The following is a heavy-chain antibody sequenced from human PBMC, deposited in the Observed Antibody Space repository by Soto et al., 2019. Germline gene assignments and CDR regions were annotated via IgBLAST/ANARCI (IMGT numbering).Heavy chain of an antibody. V-gene: IGHV1-8*01. Sequence: SVQVSCKASGDTFTTYDINWVRQATGHGLEWMGWINPNSGNIGYAQRFQGRVTMTRDTAIRTAYMEVSSLRSDDTAVYYCARVRASGSYYILDCWGQGTMVTVS. CDR1: GDTFTTYD. CDR3: ARVRASGSYYILDC. J-gene: IGHJ4*02. D-gene: IGHD3-10*01. CDR2: INPNSGNI.